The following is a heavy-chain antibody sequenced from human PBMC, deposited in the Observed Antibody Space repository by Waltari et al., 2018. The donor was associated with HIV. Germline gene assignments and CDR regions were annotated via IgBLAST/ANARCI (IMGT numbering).Heavy chain of an antibody. CDR2: ISWNSRSV. Sequence: EVQLVESGGGLVQPGRSLRLSCAASGFKFDDYAIHWVRQAPGEGLEWVSCISWNSRSVAYAASVNGRFSVSRDNAKTSVSLQIHSLRTEDTALYYCAKEDGPFGDILTGHFAFDYWGQGVLVTVSS. CDR3: AKEDGPFGDILTGHFAFDY. D-gene: IGHD3-9*01. CDR1: GFKFDDYA. J-gene: IGHJ4*02. V-gene: IGHV3-9*01.